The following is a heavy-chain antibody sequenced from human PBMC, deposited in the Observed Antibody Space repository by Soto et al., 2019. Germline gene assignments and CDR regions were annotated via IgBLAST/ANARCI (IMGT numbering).Heavy chain of an antibody. CDR1: GFTFISYE. V-gene: IGHV3-48*03. CDR2: ISSSGSTI. J-gene: IGHJ6*02. Sequence: GGSLRLSCAASGFTFISYEMNWVRQAPGKGLEWVSYISSSGSTIYYADSVKGRFTISRDNAKNSLYLQMNSLRAEDTAVYYCARDYNGMDVWGQGTTVTVSS. D-gene: IGHD2-2*02. CDR3: ARDYNGMDV.